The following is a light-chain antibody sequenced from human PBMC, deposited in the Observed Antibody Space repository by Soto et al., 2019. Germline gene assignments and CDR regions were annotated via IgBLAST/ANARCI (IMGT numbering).Light chain of an antibody. CDR3: QHYGSSTRT. V-gene: IGKV1-5*01. Sequence: DIPMTQSPSTLSSSLGDRVTITCRASQSISQWLAWHQQKPGKAPKLLIYDASTLQSGVPPRFSVSGSGTDFTLTISRLEHEDFALYYCQHYGSSTRTFGQGTKVDIK. J-gene: IGKJ1*01. CDR2: DAS. CDR1: QSISQW.